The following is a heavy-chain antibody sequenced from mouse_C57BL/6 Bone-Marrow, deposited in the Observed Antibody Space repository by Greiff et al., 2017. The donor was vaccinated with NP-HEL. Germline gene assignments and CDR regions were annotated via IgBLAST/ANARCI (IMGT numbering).Heavy chain of an antibody. V-gene: IGHV1-19*01. Sequence: VQLKESGPVLVKPGASVKMSCKASGYTFTDYYMNWVKQSHGKSLEWIGVINPYNGGTSYNQKFKGKATLTVDKSSSTAYMELNSLTSEDSAVYYCARGNYEVYWGQGTLVTVSA. CDR3: ARGNYEVY. CDR1: GYTFTDYY. CDR2: INPYNGGT. J-gene: IGHJ3*01. D-gene: IGHD2-1*01.